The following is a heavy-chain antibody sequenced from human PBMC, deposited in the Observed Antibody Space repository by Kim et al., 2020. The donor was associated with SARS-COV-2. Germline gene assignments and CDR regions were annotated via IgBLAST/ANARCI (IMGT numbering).Heavy chain of an antibody. Sequence: GGSLRLSCAASGFTFSSYAMSWVRQAPGKGLEWVSAISGSGGSTYYADSVKGRFTISRDNSKNTLYLQMNSLRAEDTAVYYCAKDENFRYSSSWYVPPTPTLFDYWGQGTLVTVSS. V-gene: IGHV3-23*01. J-gene: IGHJ4*02. CDR2: ISGSGGST. CDR1: GFTFSSYA. D-gene: IGHD6-13*01. CDR3: AKDENFRYSSSWYVPPTPTLFDY.